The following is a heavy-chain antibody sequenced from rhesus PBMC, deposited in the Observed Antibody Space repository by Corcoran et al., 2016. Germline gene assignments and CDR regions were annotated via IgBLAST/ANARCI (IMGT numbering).Heavy chain of an antibody. Sequence: QVQLQESGPGLVKPSETLSLTCAVSGYSISSGYYWGWLRKPPGKGLEYIGYISGSSGTTYYNPSLKSRVIISKDTSKTQFSLTLSAVTAADTAVYYCARHRGGSDLDCWGQGVLVTVSS. CDR1: GYSISSGYY. V-gene: IGHV4-99*01. CDR2: ISGSSGTT. D-gene: IGHD6-25*01. CDR3: ARHRGGSDLDC. J-gene: IGHJ4*01.